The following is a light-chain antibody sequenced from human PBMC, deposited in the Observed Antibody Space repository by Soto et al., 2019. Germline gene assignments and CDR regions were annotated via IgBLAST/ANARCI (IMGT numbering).Light chain of an antibody. Sequence: QSALTQPASVSGSPGQSITISCTGTSSDVGGYNYVSWYQQQPGKAPKFMIYDVSNRPSGVSNRCSGSKSGNTASLTISGLQAEDEADYYCCSYTTSNTRQIVFGTGTKVTVL. CDR1: SSDVGGYNY. J-gene: IGLJ1*01. CDR3: CSYTTSNTRQIV. CDR2: DVS. V-gene: IGLV2-14*01.